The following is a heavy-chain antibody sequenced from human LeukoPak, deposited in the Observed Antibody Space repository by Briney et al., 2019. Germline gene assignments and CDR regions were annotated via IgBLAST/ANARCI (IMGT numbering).Heavy chain of an antibody. CDR1: GFTFSSYA. J-gene: IGHJ4*02. Sequence: PGGSLRLSCAASGFTFSSYAMSWVRQAPGKGLEWVAAISSSGGTTYYADSVKGRFIISRNNSKNTLYMQMNSLRAEDTAVYYCAKGQWPPRDYWGQGTLVTVSS. D-gene: IGHD6-19*01. V-gene: IGHV3-23*01. CDR3: AKGQWPPRDY. CDR2: ISSSGGTT.